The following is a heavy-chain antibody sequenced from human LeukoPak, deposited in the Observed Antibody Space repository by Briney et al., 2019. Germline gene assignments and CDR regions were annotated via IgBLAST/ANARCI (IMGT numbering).Heavy chain of an antibody. CDR3: ARDRKDFWSGSLGY. V-gene: IGHV3-7*01. D-gene: IGHD3-3*01. CDR1: GFNFRAYW. J-gene: IGHJ4*02. CDR2: IKQDGSEK. Sequence: PGGSLRLFCTTSGFNFRAYWMSWVRQAPGKGLEWVANIKQDGSEKHYVDSVKGRFTISRDNAKNSVYLQMNSLRAEDTAVYYCARDRKDFWSGSLGYWGQRTLIIVSS.